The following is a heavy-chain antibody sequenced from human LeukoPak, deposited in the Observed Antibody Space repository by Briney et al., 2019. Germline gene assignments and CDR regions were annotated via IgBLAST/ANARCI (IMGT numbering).Heavy chain of an antibody. CDR1: GFTFSSYS. J-gene: IGHJ4*02. V-gene: IGHV3-21*04. CDR3: ARTYSSGWYANY. CDR2: ISSSSSYT. D-gene: IGHD6-19*01. Sequence: PGGSLRLSCAASGFTFSSYSMNWVRQAPGKGLEWVSSISSSSSYTNYADSVKGRFTISRDNAKNSLYLQMNSLRAEDTAVYYCARTYSSGWYANYWGQGTLVTVSS.